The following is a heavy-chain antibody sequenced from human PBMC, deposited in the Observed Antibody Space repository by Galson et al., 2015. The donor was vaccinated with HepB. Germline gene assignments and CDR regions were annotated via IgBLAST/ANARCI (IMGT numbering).Heavy chain of an antibody. J-gene: IGHJ3*02. D-gene: IGHD3-3*01. CDR3: ASPQKYYDFWSGYNPHDAFDI. V-gene: IGHV3-30-3*01. CDR1: GFTFSSYA. Sequence: SLRLSCAASGFTFSSYAMHWVRQAPGKGLEWVAVISYDGSNKYYADSVKGRFTISRDNSKNTLYLQMNSLRAEDTAVYYCASPQKYYDFWSGYNPHDAFDIWGQGTMVTVSS. CDR2: ISYDGSNK.